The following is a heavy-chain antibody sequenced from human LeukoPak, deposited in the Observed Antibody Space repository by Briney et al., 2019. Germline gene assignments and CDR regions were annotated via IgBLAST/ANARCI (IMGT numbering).Heavy chain of an antibody. J-gene: IGHJ6*03. CDR3: ARGLVVVAARYYYYYMDV. Sequence: ASVKVSCKASGYTFKNYDINWVRQATGQGLEWMGWMNPNSGNTGYAQKFQGRVTITRNTSISTAYMELSSLRSEDTAVYYCARGLVVVAARYYYYYMDVWGKGTTVTVSS. CDR2: MNPNSGNT. D-gene: IGHD2-15*01. V-gene: IGHV1-8*03. CDR1: GYTFKNYD.